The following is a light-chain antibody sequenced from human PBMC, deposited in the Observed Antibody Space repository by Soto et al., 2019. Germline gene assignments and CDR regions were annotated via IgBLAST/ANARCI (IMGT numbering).Light chain of an antibody. CDR3: SSYAGALSFLFV. J-gene: IGLJ1*01. CDR1: SSDVGAYNY. Sequence: QSALTQPPSASGSPGQSVTISCTGTSSDVGAYNYVSWYQQHPGKAQKLIIYEVSNRTSGVHDRFSGSKSGNTASQTVSGLQAEDEADYSCSSYAGALSFLFVFGTGTKLTVL. CDR2: EVS. V-gene: IGLV2-8*01.